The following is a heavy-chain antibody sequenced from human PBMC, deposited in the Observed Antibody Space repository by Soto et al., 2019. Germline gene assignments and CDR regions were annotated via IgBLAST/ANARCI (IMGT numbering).Heavy chain of an antibody. V-gene: IGHV3-30*18. CDR2: ISYDGSNK. CDR1: GFTFSSYG. CDR3: AKDGAPMVGGNWFDP. D-gene: IGHD1-26*01. J-gene: IGHJ5*02. Sequence: GGSLRLSCAASGFTFSSYGMHWVRQAPGKGLEWVAVISYDGSNKYYADSVKGRFTISRDNSKNTLYLQMNSLRAEDTAVYYCAKDGAPMVGGNWFDPWGRGTLVTVS.